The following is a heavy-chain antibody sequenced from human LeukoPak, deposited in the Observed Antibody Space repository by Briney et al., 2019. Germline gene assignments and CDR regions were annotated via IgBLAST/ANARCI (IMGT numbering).Heavy chain of an antibody. Sequence: GGSLRLSCAASGFTFGIYAMNWVRQAPGKGLEWVSYIGPSGSNIYYADSVKGRFTISRDNAKDSLYLQMNSLRAEDTAVYYCARDLIAAAGGGENYFDYWGQGTLVTVSS. CDR1: GFTFGIYA. CDR2: IGPSGSNI. J-gene: IGHJ4*02. D-gene: IGHD6-13*01. V-gene: IGHV3-48*01. CDR3: ARDLIAAAGGGENYFDY.